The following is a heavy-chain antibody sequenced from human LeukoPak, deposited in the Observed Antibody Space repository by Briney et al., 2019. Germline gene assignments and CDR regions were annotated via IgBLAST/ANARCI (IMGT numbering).Heavy chain of an antibody. CDR3: ARHDWFES. Sequence: GGSLRLSCEASGFTFSAYAMTWVRQAPGKGLEWVSSIGSDNKPHYSESVKGRFAISSDNSKKTVYLQMNSLRAADTAVYYCARHDWFESWGQGTLVTVSS. CDR1: GFTFSAYA. V-gene: IGHV3-23*05. CDR2: IGSDNKP. J-gene: IGHJ5*01.